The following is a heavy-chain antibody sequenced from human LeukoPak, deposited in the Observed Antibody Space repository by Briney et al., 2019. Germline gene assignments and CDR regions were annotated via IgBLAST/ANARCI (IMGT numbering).Heavy chain of an antibody. J-gene: IGHJ4*02. CDR2: IYYSGST. CDR1: GGSISSYY. CDR3: ARARNWGGYYFDY. V-gene: IGHV4-59*12. Sequence: PSETLSLTCTVSGGSISSYYWSWIRQPPGKGLEWIGYIYYSGSTNYNPSLKSRVTISVDTSKNQFSLKLSSVTAADTAVYYCARARNWGGYYFDYWGQGTLVTVSS. D-gene: IGHD7-27*01.